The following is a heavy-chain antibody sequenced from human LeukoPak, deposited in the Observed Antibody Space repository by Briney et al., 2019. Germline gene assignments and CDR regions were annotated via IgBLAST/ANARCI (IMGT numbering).Heavy chain of an antibody. V-gene: IGHV1-69*01. CDR2: IIPIFGTA. J-gene: IGHJ5*02. CDR3: ARTIAVAGTYNWFDP. Sequence: ASVTVSCKASGGTFSSYAISWVRQAPGQGLEWMGGIIPIFGTANYAQKFQGRVTITADESTSTAYMELSSLRSEDTAVYYCARTIAVAGTYNWFDPWGQGTLVTVSS. CDR1: GGTFSSYA. D-gene: IGHD6-19*01.